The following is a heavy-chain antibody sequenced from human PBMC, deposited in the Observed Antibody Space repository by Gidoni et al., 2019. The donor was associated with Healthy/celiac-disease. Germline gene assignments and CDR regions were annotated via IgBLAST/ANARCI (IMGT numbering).Heavy chain of an antibody. CDR3: AREIRVRNYYDSSDGAFDI. V-gene: IGHV1-2*04. Sequence: QVQLVQSGAEVKKPGASVKVSCKASGYTFTGYYMHWVRQAPGQGLEWMGWINPNSGGTNYAQKFQGWVTMTRDTSISTAYMELSRLRSDDTAVYYCAREIRVRNYYDSSDGAFDIWGQGTMVTVSS. J-gene: IGHJ3*02. D-gene: IGHD3-22*01. CDR2: INPNSGGT. CDR1: GYTFTGYY.